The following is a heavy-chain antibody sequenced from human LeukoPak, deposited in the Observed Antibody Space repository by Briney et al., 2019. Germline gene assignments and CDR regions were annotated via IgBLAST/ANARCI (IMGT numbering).Heavy chain of an antibody. Sequence: GGSLRLSCAASGFTFDDYAMHWVRQAPGKGLEWVSGISWNSGSIGYADSVKGRFTISRDNAKNSLYLQMNSLRAEDTALYYCARDPAAGYYYYYYMGVWGKGTTVTVSS. V-gene: IGHV3-9*01. CDR2: ISWNSGSI. D-gene: IGHD6-19*01. CDR1: GFTFDDYA. CDR3: ARDPAAGYYYYYYMGV. J-gene: IGHJ6*03.